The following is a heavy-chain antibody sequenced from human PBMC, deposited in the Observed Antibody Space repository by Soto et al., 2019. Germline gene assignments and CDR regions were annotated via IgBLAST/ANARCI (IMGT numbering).Heavy chain of an antibody. CDR2: IIPIFGTA. J-gene: IGHJ5*02. Sequence: QVQLVQSGAEVKKPGSSVKVSCKASGGTFSSYAISWVRQAPGQGLEWMGGIIPIFGTANYAQKFQGRVTITADESTSTAYMELSSLRSEDTAVYYCARSPLTHTAMGPIPNWFDPWGQGTLVTVSS. D-gene: IGHD5-18*01. CDR1: GGTFSSYA. V-gene: IGHV1-69*12. CDR3: ARSPLTHTAMGPIPNWFDP.